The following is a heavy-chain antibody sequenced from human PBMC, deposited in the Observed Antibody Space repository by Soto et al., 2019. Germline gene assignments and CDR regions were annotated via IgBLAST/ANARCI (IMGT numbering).Heavy chain of an antibody. CDR2: ISYDGSTK. Sequence: QVQLVESGGGVVQPGRSLRLSCAASGFAFSSHGMHWVRQAPGKGLEWAAVISYDGSTKYYADSVKGRFTISRDNSNDTLYLQMSSLRGGDSAVYYRAKACSTGGNCFIIDPWGQGILVSVSS. V-gene: IGHV3-30*18. CDR3: AKACSTGGNCFIIDP. D-gene: IGHD2-8*02. CDR1: GFAFSSHG. J-gene: IGHJ5*02.